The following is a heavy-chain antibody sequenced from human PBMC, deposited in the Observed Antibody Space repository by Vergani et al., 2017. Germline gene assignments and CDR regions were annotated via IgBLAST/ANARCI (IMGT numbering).Heavy chain of an antibody. Sequence: QVQLVQSGAEVKKPGSSVKVSCKASGGTFSSYAISWVRQAPGQGLEWMGGIIPIFGTANYAQKFQGRVTITADESTSTAYMELSSRRSEDTAVYYCARSRVGRSGSYLQIDYWGQGTLVTVSS. V-gene: IGHV1-69*01. CDR3: ARSRVGRSGSYLQIDY. CDR2: IIPIFGTA. J-gene: IGHJ4*02. CDR1: GGTFSSYA. D-gene: IGHD1-26*01.